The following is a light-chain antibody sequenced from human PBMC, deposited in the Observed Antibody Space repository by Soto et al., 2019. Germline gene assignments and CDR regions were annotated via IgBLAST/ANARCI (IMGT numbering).Light chain of an antibody. CDR1: NIGSKS. J-gene: IGLJ3*02. Sequence: SYELTQPLSVSVAPGQTATVTCGGRNIGSKSVHWYQQKPGQAPVLVVHDDSDRPSGIPGRFSGSNSGDTATLTISGVEAGDEADYYCQVWDRSSNHWVFGGGTKLTVL. CDR2: DDS. CDR3: QVWDRSSNHWV. V-gene: IGLV3-21*02.